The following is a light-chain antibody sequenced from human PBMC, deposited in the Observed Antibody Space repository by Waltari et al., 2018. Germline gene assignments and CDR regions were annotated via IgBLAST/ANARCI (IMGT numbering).Light chain of an antibody. V-gene: IGLV1-47*01. CDR1: SSNIQRNY. CDR3: VGWDDSLRGWV. J-gene: IGLJ3*02. CDR2: RNN. Sequence: QSVLTQPPSASGTPGHRVTISCSGSSSNIQRNYVYWYQQLSGTAPKLLIYRNNQRPSGVPDRFSGSKSGTSASLAISGLRSEDEADYYCVGWDDSLRGWVFGGGTKVTVL.